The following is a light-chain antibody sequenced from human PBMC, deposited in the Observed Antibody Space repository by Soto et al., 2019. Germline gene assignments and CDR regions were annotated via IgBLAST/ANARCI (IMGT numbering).Light chain of an antibody. Sequence: EIVLTQSPGTLSLSPGERAALSCRASQSVSNNYLAWYQQQPGQAPRLLIYGASSRATGIPDRFSGSGSGTDFTLTISRLEPEDFAVYYCQHSWTFGQGTKVEIK. CDR3: QHSWT. V-gene: IGKV3-20*01. CDR1: QSVSNNY. J-gene: IGKJ1*01. CDR2: GAS.